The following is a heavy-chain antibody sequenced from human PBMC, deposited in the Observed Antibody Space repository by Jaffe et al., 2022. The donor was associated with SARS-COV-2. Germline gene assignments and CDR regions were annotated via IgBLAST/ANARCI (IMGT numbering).Heavy chain of an antibody. D-gene: IGHD2-21*01. Sequence: EVQLVESGGGLVKPGGSLRLSCAASGFTFSSYSVNWVRQAPGKGLEWVSCISSTTRNIFYADSVKGRFTISRDNAKDSLFLQMNSLRVEDTGFYYCAREACGSGCSVDSWGQGTLVTVSS. CDR3: AREACGSGCSVDS. CDR2: ISSTTRNI. V-gene: IGHV3-21*02. CDR1: GFTFSSYS. J-gene: IGHJ4*02.